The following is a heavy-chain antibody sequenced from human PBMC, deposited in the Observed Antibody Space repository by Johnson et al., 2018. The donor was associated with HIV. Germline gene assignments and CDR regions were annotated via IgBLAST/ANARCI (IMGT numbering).Heavy chain of an antibody. J-gene: IGHJ3*02. Sequence: VQLVESGGYLVQPGRSLRLSCTASGFTFGDYAMTWVRQAPGKGLEWVSGINWNGDNTGYVDSVKGRFTISRDNAKNSLYLQMNSLRAEDTALYYCARGGGYYDSRGYLFDAFDIWGQGQWSPSLQ. D-gene: IGHD3-22*01. CDR2: INWNGDNT. V-gene: IGHV3-20*04. CDR3: ARGGGYYDSRGYLFDAFDI. CDR1: GFTFGDYA.